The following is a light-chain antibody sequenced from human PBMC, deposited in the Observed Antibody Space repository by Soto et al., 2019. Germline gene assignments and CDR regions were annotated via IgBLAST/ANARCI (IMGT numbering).Light chain of an antibody. CDR1: QSVTNNY. V-gene: IGKV3-20*01. J-gene: IGKJ5*01. CDR2: GAS. CDR3: QQYGSSPIT. Sequence: EIVLTQSPGTLSLSPGERATLSCRASQSVTNNYLAWYQQKPGQAPRLLIDGASRRATAIPDRFSGSGSGTDFTLTISRLEHEDFDVFYCQQYGSSPITLGQGTRLEI.